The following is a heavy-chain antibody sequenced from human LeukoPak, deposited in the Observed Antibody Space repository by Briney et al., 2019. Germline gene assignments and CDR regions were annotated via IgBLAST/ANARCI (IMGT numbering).Heavy chain of an antibody. J-gene: IGHJ6*02. Sequence: GPLRLSCAASGFTFSSYSMNWVRQAPGKGLEWVSSISSSSSYIYCADSVKGRFTISRDNAKNSLYLQMNSLRAEDTAVYYCARDHRITMVRGVTGMDVWGQGTTVTVSS. CDR1: GFTFSSYS. CDR2: ISSSSSYI. CDR3: ARDHRITMVRGVTGMDV. V-gene: IGHV3-21*01. D-gene: IGHD3-10*01.